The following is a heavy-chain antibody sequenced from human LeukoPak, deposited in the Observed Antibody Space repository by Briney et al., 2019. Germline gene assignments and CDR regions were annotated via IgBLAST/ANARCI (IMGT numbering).Heavy chain of an antibody. Sequence: GESLKISCKGSGYSFTSYWIGWVRQMPGKGLEWMGIIYPDDSDTKYSPSFQGQVTISADKSISTAYLQWSSLKASDTAMYYCARLAFCTNAVCFSNYYYSVDVWGRGTTVTVSS. J-gene: IGHJ6*03. V-gene: IGHV5-51*03. D-gene: IGHD2-8*01. CDR1: GYSFTSYW. CDR2: IYPDDSDT. CDR3: ARLAFCTNAVCFSNYYYSVDV.